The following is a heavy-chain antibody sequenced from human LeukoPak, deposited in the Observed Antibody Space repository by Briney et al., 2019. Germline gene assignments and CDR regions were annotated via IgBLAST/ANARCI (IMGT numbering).Heavy chain of an antibody. Sequence: SETLSLTCTVSGGSISSSSYYWGWIRQPPGKGLEWIGSIYYSGSTYYNPSLKSRVTISVDTSKIQFSLKLSSVTAADTAVYYCARSSIAADAFDIWGQGTMVTVSS. V-gene: IGHV4-39*01. CDR3: ARSSIAADAFDI. D-gene: IGHD6-25*01. CDR1: GGSISSSSYY. CDR2: IYYSGST. J-gene: IGHJ3*02.